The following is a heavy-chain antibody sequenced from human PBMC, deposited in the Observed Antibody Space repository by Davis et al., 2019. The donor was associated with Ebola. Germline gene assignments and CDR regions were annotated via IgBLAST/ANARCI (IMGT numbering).Heavy chain of an antibody. CDR2: ISSSSSYT. J-gene: IGHJ4*02. D-gene: IGHD6-19*01. CDR1: GFTFSDYY. Sequence: GESLKISCAASGFTFSDYYMSWIRQAPGKGLEWVSYISSSSSYTNYADSVKGRFTISRDNAKNSLYLQMNSLRAEDTAVYYCAKGVIAVAGYFDYWGQGTLVTVSS. CDR3: AKGVIAVAGYFDY. V-gene: IGHV3-11*06.